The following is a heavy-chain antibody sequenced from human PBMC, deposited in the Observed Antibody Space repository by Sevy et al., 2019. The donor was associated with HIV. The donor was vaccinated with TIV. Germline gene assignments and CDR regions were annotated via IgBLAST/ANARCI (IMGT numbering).Heavy chain of an antibody. D-gene: IGHD3-16*01. Sequence: GGSLRLSCAASGFPFSTYNMNWVRQTPGRGLEWVSYISRRSTTIYYADSVKGGFTITRDNDQISLYLQMNALRDEDTAVYYCARETPISAYNDFWGQGTLVTVSS. CDR2: ISRRSTTI. CDR3: ARETPISAYNDF. J-gene: IGHJ4*02. V-gene: IGHV3-48*02. CDR1: GFPFSTYN.